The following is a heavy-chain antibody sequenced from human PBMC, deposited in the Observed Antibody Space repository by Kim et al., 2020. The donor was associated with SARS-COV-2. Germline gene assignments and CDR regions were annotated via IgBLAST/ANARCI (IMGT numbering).Heavy chain of an antibody. J-gene: IGHJ5*02. V-gene: IGHV4-59*08. CDR1: GGSISSYY. CDR2: IYYSGST. Sequence: SETLSLTCTVSGGSISSYYWSWIRQPPGKGLEWIGYIYYSGSTNYNPSLKSRVTISVDTSKNQFSLKLSSVTAADTAVYYCARRDSSSWYNWFDPWGQGT. CDR3: ARRDSSSWYNWFDP. D-gene: IGHD6-13*01.